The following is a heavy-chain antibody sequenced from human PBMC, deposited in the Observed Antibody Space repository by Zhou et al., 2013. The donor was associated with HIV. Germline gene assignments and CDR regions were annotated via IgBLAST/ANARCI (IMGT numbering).Heavy chain of an antibody. CDR2: ISGNNGKT. V-gene: IGHV1-18*01. D-gene: IGHD6-19*01. J-gene: IGHJ6*03. Sequence: QVQLVQSGGEVKKPGASVKVSCKASGYTFNSYGIIWVRQAPGQGLEWMGWISGNNGKTKYAQKFQGRVSVTTDTSTNTAYMELRGLRSDDTAVYYCARALSTRWIGGGFYYMDVWGNGTTVTVS. CDR1: GYTFNSYG. CDR3: ARALSTRWIGGGFYYMDV.